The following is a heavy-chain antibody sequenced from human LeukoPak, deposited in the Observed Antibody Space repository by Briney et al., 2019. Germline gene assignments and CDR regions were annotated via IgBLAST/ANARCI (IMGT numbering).Heavy chain of an antibody. CDR3: TTDRCSSTSCRPTDY. D-gene: IGHD2-2*01. CDR2: IKSKTDGGTT. CDR1: GFTFSNAW. J-gene: IGHJ4*02. Sequence: GGSLRLSCAASGFTFSNAWMSGVRQAPGKGLECVGRIKSKTDGGTTDYAARVKGRFTISRDDSKNTLYLQMNSLKTEDTAVYYCTTDRCSSTSCRPTDYWGQGTLVTVSS. V-gene: IGHV3-15*01.